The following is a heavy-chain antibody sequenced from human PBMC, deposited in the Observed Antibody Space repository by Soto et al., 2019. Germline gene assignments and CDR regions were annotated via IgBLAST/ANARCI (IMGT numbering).Heavy chain of an antibody. D-gene: IGHD1-26*01. CDR3: ARVPPPQQDLRIVGATEDWFDP. V-gene: IGHV4-4*02. CDR1: GGSISSSNW. Sequence: SETLSLTCAVSGGSISSSNWWSWVRQPPGKGLEWIGEIYHSGSTNYNPSLKSRVTISVDKSKNQFSLKLSSVTAADTAVFYCARVPPPQQDLRIVGATEDWFDPWGQGTLVTVSS. J-gene: IGHJ5*02. CDR2: IYHSGST.